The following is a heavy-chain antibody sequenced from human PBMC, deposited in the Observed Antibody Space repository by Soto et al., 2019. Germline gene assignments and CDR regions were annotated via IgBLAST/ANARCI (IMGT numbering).Heavy chain of an antibody. CDR2: FYYSGST. D-gene: IGHD2-2*01. V-gene: IGHV4-39*01. Sequence: PSETLSLTCTLSGFSISSGPYSWGWIRQPPGKGLEWIGTFYYSGSTYHNPSLESRVTISVDTSKNQFSLKVSSVTAADTAVYYCARLGGYCTITSCYGYYGMDVWGQGTTVTVSS. CDR3: ARLGGYCTITSCYGYYGMDV. J-gene: IGHJ6*02. CDR1: GFSISSGPYS.